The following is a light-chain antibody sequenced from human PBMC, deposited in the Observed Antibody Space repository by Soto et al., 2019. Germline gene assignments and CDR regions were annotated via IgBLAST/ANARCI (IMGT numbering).Light chain of an antibody. CDR1: QSVSSN. Sequence: EIVMTQSPATLSVSPGERATLSCRASQSVSSNLPWYQQKPGQAPRLLIYGASTRATGIPARFSGSGSGTEFNLTIRSLQSEDFAVYYCQQYNNWPRTFGHGTKVEIK. CDR2: GAS. V-gene: IGKV3-15*01. CDR3: QQYNNWPRT. J-gene: IGKJ1*01.